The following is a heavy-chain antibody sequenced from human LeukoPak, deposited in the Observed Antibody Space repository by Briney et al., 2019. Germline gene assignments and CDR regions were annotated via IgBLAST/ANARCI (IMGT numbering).Heavy chain of an antibody. CDR1: GFTFSTYW. Sequence: GGPLRLSCAASGFTFSTYWMTWVRQAPGKGLEWVANIKQDGSEKYYVDSVKGRFTISRGNAKNSLFLQMNSLRPEDTAVYYCVRGSSGTAVRGISWAWFDPWGQGTLVTVSS. CDR2: IKQDGSEK. CDR3: VRGSSGTAVRGISWAWFDP. D-gene: IGHD3-10*01. J-gene: IGHJ5*02. V-gene: IGHV3-7*05.